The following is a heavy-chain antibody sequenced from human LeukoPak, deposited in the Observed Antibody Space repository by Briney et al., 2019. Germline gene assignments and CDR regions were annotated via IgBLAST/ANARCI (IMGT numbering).Heavy chain of an antibody. J-gene: IGHJ6*03. CDR2: IYYSGYT. D-gene: IGHD3-10*01. Sequence: SETLSLTCTVSGGSISSYYWSWIRQPPGRGLEWIGYIYYSGYTNYNPSLKSRVTISVDTSKNQFSLKLSSVTAADTAVYYCARTTTVRGAYYMDVWGKGTTVTISS. CDR3: ARTTTVRGAYYMDV. CDR1: GGSISSYY. V-gene: IGHV4-59*01.